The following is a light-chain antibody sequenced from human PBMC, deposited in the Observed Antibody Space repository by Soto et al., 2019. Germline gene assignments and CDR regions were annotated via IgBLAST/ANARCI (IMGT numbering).Light chain of an antibody. J-gene: IGKJ2*01. CDR3: QQYGSSPYT. V-gene: IGKV3-20*01. CDR1: QSVSSSY. CDR2: GAS. Sequence: EIVLTQSPGTLSLSPGERATLSCRASQSVSSSYLAWYQQKPGQAPRLLIYGASSRATGIPDRFSGSGSGTDFPLTISRREPEDFAVYYCQQYGSSPYTFGQGTKLRSN.